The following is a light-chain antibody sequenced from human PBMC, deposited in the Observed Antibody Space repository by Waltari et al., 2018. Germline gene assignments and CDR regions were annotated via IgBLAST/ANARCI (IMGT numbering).Light chain of an antibody. CDR3: QQGKSFPIT. V-gene: IGKV1-12*01. J-gene: IGKJ3*01. Sequence: DIQLTQSPSHVSAAVGSRVTITCRASQDIGNRLAWYQQKPGKAPNLLIYGTSSLQTGVPSRFSGSGSGTEFTLTISSLQPEDFGTYYCQQGKSFPITFGPGTKVEIK. CDR1: QDIGNR. CDR2: GTS.